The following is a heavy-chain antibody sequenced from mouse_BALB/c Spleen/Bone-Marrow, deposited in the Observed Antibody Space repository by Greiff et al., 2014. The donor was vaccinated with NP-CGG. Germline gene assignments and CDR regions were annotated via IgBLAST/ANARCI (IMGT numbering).Heavy chain of an antibody. J-gene: IGHJ3*01. D-gene: IGHD1-1*02. CDR1: GYTFTNYW. CDR3: AGGRFAY. V-gene: IGHV1-7*01. CDR2: IYPSTGYT. Sequence: QVQLQQSGAELAKPGASVKMSCKASGYTFTNYWMHWVKQRPGQGLEWIGYIYPSTGYTEYNQKFKDKATLTSDKSSSTAYMQLSSLTSEDAAVYYCAGGRFAYWGQGTLVIVSA.